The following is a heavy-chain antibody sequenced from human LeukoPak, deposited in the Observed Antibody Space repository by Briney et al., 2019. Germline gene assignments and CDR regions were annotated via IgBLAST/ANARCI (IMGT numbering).Heavy chain of an antibody. CDR2: ISSSSTYI. D-gene: IGHD6-19*01. Sequence: GGSLRLSCAASGFTFSTYSMNWVRQAPGKGLEWVSSISSSSTYIYHADSVKGRFTISRDNAKNSLYLQMNSLRAEDTAVYYCVRDLNTGYSSGWYIDYWGQGTLVTVSS. CDR3: VRDLNTGYSSGWYIDY. V-gene: IGHV3-21*01. CDR1: GFTFSTYS. J-gene: IGHJ4*02.